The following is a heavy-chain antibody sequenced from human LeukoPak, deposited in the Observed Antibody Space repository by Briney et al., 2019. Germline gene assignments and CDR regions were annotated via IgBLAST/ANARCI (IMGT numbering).Heavy chain of an antibody. D-gene: IGHD1-26*01. Sequence: GGSLRLSCAASGFTFDDYAMHWVRQAPGKGLEWVSGISWNSGSIGYADSVKGRFTISRDNAQNSLYLQMNSLRAEDTAIYYCVRDRGTYRPIDYWGQGTLVTVSS. J-gene: IGHJ4*02. CDR1: GFTFDDYA. CDR3: VRDRGTYRPIDY. V-gene: IGHV3-9*01. CDR2: ISWNSGSI.